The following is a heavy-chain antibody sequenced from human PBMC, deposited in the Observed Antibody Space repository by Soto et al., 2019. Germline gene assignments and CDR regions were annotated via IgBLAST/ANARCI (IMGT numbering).Heavy chain of an antibody. CDR3: TTDRAFWSGYYTDAFDI. CDR1: GFTFSNAW. Sequence: GGSLRLSCAASGFTFSNAWMSWVRQAPGKGLEWVGRIKCKTDGGTTDYAAPVKGRFTISRDDSKNTLYLQMNSLKTEDTAVYYCTTDRAFWSGYYTDAFDIWGQGTMVTVSS. J-gene: IGHJ3*02. D-gene: IGHD3-3*01. CDR2: IKCKTDGGTT. V-gene: IGHV3-15*01.